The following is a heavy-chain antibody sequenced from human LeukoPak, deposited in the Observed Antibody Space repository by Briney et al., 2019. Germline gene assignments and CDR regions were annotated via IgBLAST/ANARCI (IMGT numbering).Heavy chain of an antibody. Sequence: GGSLRLSCAASGFTFSSYGMHWVRQAPGKGLEWVAVISYDGSNKYYADSVKGRFTISRDNSKNTLYLQMNSLRAEDTAVYYCAKVGGRGYSYGLGGMDVGGQGTRVTVSS. J-gene: IGHJ6*02. CDR3: AKVGGRGYSYGLGGMDV. CDR2: ISYDGSNK. D-gene: IGHD5-18*01. V-gene: IGHV3-30*18. CDR1: GFTFSSYG.